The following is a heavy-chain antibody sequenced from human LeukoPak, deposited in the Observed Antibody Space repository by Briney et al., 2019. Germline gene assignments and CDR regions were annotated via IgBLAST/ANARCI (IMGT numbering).Heavy chain of an antibody. J-gene: IGHJ4*02. D-gene: IGHD3-10*01. V-gene: IGHV1-69*13. CDR1: GGTFSSYA. CDR3: AAPMVRGVIIHPHFDY. CDR2: IIPIFGTA. Sequence: SMKVSCTASGGTFSSYAISWVRQAPGQGLEWMGGIIPIFGTANYAQKFQGRVTITADESTSTAYMELSSLRSEDTVVYYCAAPMVRGVIIHPHFDYWGQGTLVTVSS.